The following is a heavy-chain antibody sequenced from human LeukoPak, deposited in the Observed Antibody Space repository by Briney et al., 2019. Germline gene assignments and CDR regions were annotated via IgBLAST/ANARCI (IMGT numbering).Heavy chain of an antibody. CDR1: GYSISSGHY. J-gene: IGHJ5*02. CDR3: ARRGYSGYERRASNWFDP. Sequence: SETLSLTCTVSGYSISSGHYWGWIRQPPGKGLEWIGSMYHSGSTNYNPSLKSRVTISVDTSKNQFSLKLSSVTAADTAVYYCARRGYSGYERRASNWFDPWGQGTLVTVSS. D-gene: IGHD5-12*01. CDR2: MYHSGST. V-gene: IGHV4-38-2*02.